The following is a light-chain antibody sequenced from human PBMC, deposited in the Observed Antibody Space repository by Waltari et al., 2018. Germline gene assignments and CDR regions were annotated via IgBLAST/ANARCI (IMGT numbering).Light chain of an antibody. CDR3: SSHTSNNVVV. J-gene: IGLJ2*01. V-gene: IGLV2-14*01. CDR1: SSDVGSYDY. Sequence: QSALTQPASVSGSPGQSITISCTGTSSDVGSYDYVSWYQQHPGKAPNVMIYDVSNRPSGVSNRFSSSKSGNTASLTISGLQAEDEADYYCSSHTSNNVVVFGGGTKLTVL. CDR2: DVS.